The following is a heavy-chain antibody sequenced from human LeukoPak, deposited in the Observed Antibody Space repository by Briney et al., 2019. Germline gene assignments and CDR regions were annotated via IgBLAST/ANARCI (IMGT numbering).Heavy chain of an antibody. J-gene: IGHJ4*02. D-gene: IGHD1-26*01. CDR1: GFTFSNSL. CDR2: ISGSGGDT. Sequence: GGSLRLSCAASGFTFSNSLMTWVRQAPGKGPEWVSAISGSGGDTYYADSVKGRFTISRDNSKDTLYLQMNSLRAEDTAVYYCAKKGATTGDFDYWGQGTLVTVSS. CDR3: AKKGATTGDFDY. V-gene: IGHV3-23*01.